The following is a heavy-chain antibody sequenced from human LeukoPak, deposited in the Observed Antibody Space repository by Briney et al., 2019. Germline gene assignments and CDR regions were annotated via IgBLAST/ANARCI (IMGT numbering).Heavy chain of an antibody. Sequence: SVTVSCKASGGTFSSYAISWVRQAPGQGLEWMGGIIPIFGTANYAQKFQGRVTITADESTSTAYMELSSLRSEDTAVYYCARVGRYGGNYYFDYWGQGTLVTVSS. D-gene: IGHD4-23*01. V-gene: IGHV1-69*13. CDR2: IIPIFGTA. CDR3: ARVGRYGGNYYFDY. J-gene: IGHJ4*02. CDR1: GGTFSSYA.